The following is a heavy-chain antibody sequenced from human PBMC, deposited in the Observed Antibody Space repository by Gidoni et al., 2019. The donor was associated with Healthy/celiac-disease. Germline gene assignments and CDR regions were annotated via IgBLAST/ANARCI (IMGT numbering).Heavy chain of an antibody. CDR2: IKQDGSEK. D-gene: IGHD2-15*01. V-gene: IGHV3-7*03. CDR1: GFPFSSYW. J-gene: IGHJ6*03. CDR3: ARVSGCSGGSCYVYYYYMDV. Sequence: EVQLVESGGGLVQTGGSLRLSCAPSGFPFSSYWIRWVRQAPGKGLEWVANIKQDGSEKYYVDSVKGRFTISRDNAKNSLYLQMNSLRAEDTAVYYWARVSGCSGGSCYVYYYYMDVGGKGTTVTVSS.